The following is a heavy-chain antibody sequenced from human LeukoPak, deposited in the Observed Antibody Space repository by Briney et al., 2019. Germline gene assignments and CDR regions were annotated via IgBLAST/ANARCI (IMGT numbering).Heavy chain of an antibody. V-gene: IGHV1-69*05. CDR1: GGTFSSYA. J-gene: IGHJ4*02. CDR3: ARGTSSIAARSGDGAQAY. Sequence: GSSVKVSCKASGGTFSSYAISWVRQAPGQGLEWMGGIIPIFGTANYAQKFQGRVTITTDESTSTAYMELSSLRSEDTAVYYCARGTSSIAARSGDGAQAYWGQGTLVTVSS. CDR2: IIPIFGTA. D-gene: IGHD6-6*01.